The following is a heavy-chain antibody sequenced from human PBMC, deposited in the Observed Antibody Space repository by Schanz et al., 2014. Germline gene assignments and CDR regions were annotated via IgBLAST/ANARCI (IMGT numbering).Heavy chain of an antibody. V-gene: IGHV3-21*02. CDR1: EFIFSSYG. Sequence: VQLVESGGGVVKPGRSLRLSCAASEFIFSSYGIHWVRQSPGKGLEWVSCIRRTSSHIYYADSVRGRFTISRDNSENSLYLHMDSLRGDDTAVYFCARDKGVSGYGIDYWGQGTLVTVSS. CDR2: IRRTSSHI. J-gene: IGHJ4*02. CDR3: ARDKGVSGYGIDY. D-gene: IGHD5-12*01.